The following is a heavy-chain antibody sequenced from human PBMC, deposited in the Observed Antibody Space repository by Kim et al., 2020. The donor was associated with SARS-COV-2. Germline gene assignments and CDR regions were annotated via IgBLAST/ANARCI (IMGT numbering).Heavy chain of an antibody. V-gene: IGHV4-34*01. Sequence: SETLSLTCAVYGGSFSGYYWSWIRQPPGKGLEWIGEINHSGSTNYNPSLKSRVTISVDTSKNQFSLKLSSVTAADTAVYYCARIRSSWYRVAFDYWGQGT. CDR3: ARIRSSWYRVAFDY. D-gene: IGHD6-13*01. CDR2: INHSGST. CDR1: GGSFSGYY. J-gene: IGHJ4*02.